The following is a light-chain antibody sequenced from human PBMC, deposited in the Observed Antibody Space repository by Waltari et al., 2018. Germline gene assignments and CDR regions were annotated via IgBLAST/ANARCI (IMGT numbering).Light chain of an antibody. V-gene: IGKV3-20*01. CDR2: GAS. CDR3: QHYVYLPAT. J-gene: IGKJ1*01. CDR1: QSVSRT. Sequence: EIVLTQSPGTLFLSQGEAATVSCRASQSVSRTLAWYQQKPGQAPRLLIYGASRRATGIPDRFSGSGSGTDFSLTISRLEPDDSAVYFCQHYVYLPATFGQGTKVEIK.